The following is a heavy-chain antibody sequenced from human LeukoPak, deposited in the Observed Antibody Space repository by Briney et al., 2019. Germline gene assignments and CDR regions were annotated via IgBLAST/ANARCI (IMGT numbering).Heavy chain of an antibody. J-gene: IGHJ4*02. CDR3: ASKMVPAAEKGLDY. V-gene: IGHV3-53*01. D-gene: IGHD2-2*01. CDR2: LYTGGST. Sequence: GGPLRLSCAASGFTVSSTYMTWVRQAPGKGLEWVSGLYTGGSTYHADSVKGRFNIFRDNSKNTLYLQMNSLRVDDTAVYYCASKMVPAAEKGLDYWGQGTLVTVSS. CDR1: GFTVSSTY.